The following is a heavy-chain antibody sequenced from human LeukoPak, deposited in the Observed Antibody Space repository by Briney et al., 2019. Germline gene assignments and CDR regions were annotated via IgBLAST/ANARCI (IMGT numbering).Heavy chain of an antibody. CDR1: GFTFNNYA. V-gene: IGHV3-30*04. CDR2: ISYDGSNK. D-gene: IGHD3-9*01. Sequence: PGGSLRLSCAASGFTFNNYAMHWVRQAPGKGLEWVAIISYDGSNKYYADSVKGRFTISRDNSKNTLFLQMNSLRAEDTAVYYCARDREYYDILTGYKVSHYFDYWGQGILVTVSS. CDR3: ARDREYYDILTGYKVSHYFDY. J-gene: IGHJ4*02.